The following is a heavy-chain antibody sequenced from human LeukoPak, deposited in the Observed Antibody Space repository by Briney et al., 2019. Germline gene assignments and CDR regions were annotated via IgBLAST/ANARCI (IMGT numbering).Heavy chain of an antibody. CDR2: IYTSGST. Sequence: PSETLSLTCTVSGGSISSGSYYWSWIRQPAGKGLEWIGRIYTSGSTNYNPSLKSRVTISVDTSKNQFSLKLSSVTAADTAVYYCARVRGSSWSRGGYYYYYMDVWGKGTTVTVSS. CDR3: ARVRGSSWSRGGYYYYYMDV. V-gene: IGHV4-61*02. J-gene: IGHJ6*03. D-gene: IGHD6-13*01. CDR1: GGSISSGSYY.